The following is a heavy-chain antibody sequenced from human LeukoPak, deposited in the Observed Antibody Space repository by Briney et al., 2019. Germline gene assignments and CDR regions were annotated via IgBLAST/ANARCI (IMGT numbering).Heavy chain of an antibody. V-gene: IGHV4-34*01. Sequence: SETLSLTCAVYGGSFSGYYWSWIRQPPGKGLEWIGEINHSGSTNYNPSLKSRVTISVDTSKNQFSLKLSSVTAADTAVYYCAREGRQHYGSGSYYTFDYWGQGTLVTVSS. CDR2: INHSGST. CDR3: AREGRQHYGSGSYYTFDY. J-gene: IGHJ4*02. D-gene: IGHD3-10*01. CDR1: GGSFSGYY.